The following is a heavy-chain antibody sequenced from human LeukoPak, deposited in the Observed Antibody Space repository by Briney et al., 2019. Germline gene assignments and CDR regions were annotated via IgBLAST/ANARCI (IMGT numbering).Heavy chain of an antibody. V-gene: IGHV3-48*01. CDR1: GFTFSSYS. Sequence: GGSLSLSCAASGFTFSSYSMNWVRQAPGKGLEWVSYISSSSSTIYYADSVKGRFTISRDNAKNSLYLQMNSLRAEDKAVYYCAREDFWSGFDLWGRGTMVTVSS. D-gene: IGHD3-3*01. J-gene: IGHJ3*01. CDR3: AREDFWSGFDL. CDR2: ISSSSSTI.